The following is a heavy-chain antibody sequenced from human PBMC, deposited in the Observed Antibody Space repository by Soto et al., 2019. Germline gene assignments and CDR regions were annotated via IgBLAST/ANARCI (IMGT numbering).Heavy chain of an antibody. D-gene: IGHD5-12*01. CDR2: IYQSGYT. J-gene: IGHJ4*02. CDR3: ARGQMATTSRSFDY. V-gene: IGHV4-30-2*01. CDR1: GGSISSGGYS. Sequence: PSETLSLTCAVSGGSISSGGYSWSWIRQPPGKGLEWIGYIYQSGYTYYNPSLTSRVTMSVDTSRNQFSLKLNSVTAADTAVYYCARGQMATTSRSFDYWGQGTLVTSPQ.